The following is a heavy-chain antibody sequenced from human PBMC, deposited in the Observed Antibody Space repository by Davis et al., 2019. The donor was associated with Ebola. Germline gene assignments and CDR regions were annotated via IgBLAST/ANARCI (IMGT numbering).Heavy chain of an antibody. CDR2: ISHSGHT. Sequence: MPGGSLRLSCSVSGYSITSAYYWGWIRQPPGKGLEWIGDISHSGHTYYNPSLKSRVTISVDTSKNQFSLKLSSVTAADTAVYYCARRGYYYDSSGYHTGGFDYWGQGTLVTVSS. CDR1: GYSITSAYY. V-gene: IGHV4-38-2*01. D-gene: IGHD3-22*01. CDR3: ARRGYYYDSSGYHTGGFDY. J-gene: IGHJ4*02.